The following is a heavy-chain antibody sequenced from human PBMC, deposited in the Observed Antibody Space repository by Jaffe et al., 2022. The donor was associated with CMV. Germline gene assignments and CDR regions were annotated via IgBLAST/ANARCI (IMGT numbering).Heavy chain of an antibody. CDR2: IDWDDDK. Sequence: QVTLRESGPALVKPTQTLTLTCTFSGFSLTTRGMCVSWIRQPPGKALEWLARIDWDDDKYYSTSLKTRLTISKDTSKNQVVLIMTNMDPVDTATYYCARIVTEKYYQYMDVWGKGTTVTVSS. CDR3: ARIVTEKYYQYMDV. J-gene: IGHJ6*03. CDR1: GFSLTTRGMC. V-gene: IGHV2-70*15. D-gene: IGHD2-21*02.